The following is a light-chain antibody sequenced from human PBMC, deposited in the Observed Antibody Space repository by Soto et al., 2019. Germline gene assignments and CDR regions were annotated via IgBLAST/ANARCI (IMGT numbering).Light chain of an antibody. CDR2: GAY. CDR1: QRVSSNY. CDR3: KQYARTPSGT. V-gene: IGKV3-20*01. J-gene: IGKJ1*01. Sequence: EIVLTQSPGTLSLSPGERATLSCRASQRVSSNYLAWYQQKHGQAPRLLIYGAYSRATGIPDRFSGSGSGTDFILTIIRREREDFAVYYCKQYARTPSGTFGQGTKVEIK.